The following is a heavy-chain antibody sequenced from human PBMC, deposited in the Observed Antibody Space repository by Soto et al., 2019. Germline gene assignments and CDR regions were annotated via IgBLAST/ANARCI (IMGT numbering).Heavy chain of an antibody. V-gene: IGHV4-34*12. CDR3: ARVGQPPSDY. Sequence: QVQLQQWGAGLLKPSETLSLTCAVSGGSFSGYYWSWIRQPPGKGLEWIGEIIHTGSTNYNPSLKSRITISVDTSKKHFPLKLSSVTAADTAVYYCARVGQPPSDYWGQGTLVTVSS. CDR1: GGSFSGYY. CDR2: IIHTGST. J-gene: IGHJ4*02. D-gene: IGHD2-2*01.